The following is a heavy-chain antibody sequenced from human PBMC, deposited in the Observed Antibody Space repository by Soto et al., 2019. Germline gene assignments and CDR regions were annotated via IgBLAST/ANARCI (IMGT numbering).Heavy chain of an antibody. V-gene: IGHV4-61*01. J-gene: IGHJ4*02. D-gene: IGHD3-22*01. CDR3: ARDRNYDSSGSLDY. CDR1: GGSVSSGSYY. Sequence: QVQLQESGPGLVKPSETLSLTCTVSGGSVSSGSYYWSWIRQPPGKGLEWIGYIYYSGRTNYNPSLKSRVTISVDTSKNQFSLKLSSVTAADTAVYYCARDRNYDSSGSLDYWGQGTLVTVSS. CDR2: IYYSGRT.